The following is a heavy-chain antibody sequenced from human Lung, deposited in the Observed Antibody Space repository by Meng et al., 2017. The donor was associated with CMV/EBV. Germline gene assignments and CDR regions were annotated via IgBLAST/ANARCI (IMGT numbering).Heavy chain of an antibody. V-gene: IGHV3-21*01. D-gene: IGHD3-3*01. Sequence: FTFSSYSMKWVRQAPGKGLEWVSSVSPRSNYINYADSVKGRFTISRDNAKNSLYLQMNSLRAEDTAVYHCARYRGVDFWSGYYSFDQWGQGTLVTRLL. CDR1: FTFSSYS. J-gene: IGHJ4*02. CDR2: VSPRSNYI. CDR3: ARYRGVDFWSGYYSFDQ.